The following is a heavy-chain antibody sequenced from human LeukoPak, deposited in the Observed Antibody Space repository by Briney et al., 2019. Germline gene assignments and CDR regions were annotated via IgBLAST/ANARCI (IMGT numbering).Heavy chain of an antibody. CDR3: ARASTTVPNLLDN. CDR2: INHSGST. D-gene: IGHD4-17*01. Sequence: SETLSLTCAVYGGSFSGYYWSWIRQPPGKGLEWIGEINHSGSTNYNPSLKSRVTISVDTSKNQFSLKLSSVTAADTAVYFCARASTTVPNLLDNWGEGTLVTVSS. CDR1: GGSFSGYY. J-gene: IGHJ4*02. V-gene: IGHV4-34*01.